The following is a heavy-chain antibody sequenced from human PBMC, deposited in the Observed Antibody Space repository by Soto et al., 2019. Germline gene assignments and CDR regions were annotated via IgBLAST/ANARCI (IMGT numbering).Heavy chain of an antibody. Sequence: PSETLSLTCAVYGGAFSGYYWSWIRQPPGKGLEWIGEINHSGSTNYNPSLKSRVTISVDTSKNQFSLKLSSVTAADTAEYYCASSAYGSGSYYFDYWGQGTLVTVSS. D-gene: IGHD3-10*01. V-gene: IGHV4-34*01. CDR3: ASSAYGSGSYYFDY. CDR2: INHSGST. CDR1: GGAFSGYY. J-gene: IGHJ4*02.